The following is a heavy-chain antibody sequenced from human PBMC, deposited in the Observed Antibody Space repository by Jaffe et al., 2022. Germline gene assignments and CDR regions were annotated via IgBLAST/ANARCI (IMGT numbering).Heavy chain of an antibody. CDR1: GGTFSSYA. CDR3: ASPRDYDFWSGYRSLDY. CDR2: IIPIFGTA. V-gene: IGHV1-69*01. Sequence: QVQLVQSGAEVKKPGSSVKVSCKASGGTFSSYAISWVRQAPGQGLEWMGGIIPIFGTANYAQKFQGRVTITADESTSTAYMELSSLRSEDTAVYYCASPRDYDFWSGYRSLDYWGQGTLVTVSS. D-gene: IGHD3-3*01. J-gene: IGHJ4*02.